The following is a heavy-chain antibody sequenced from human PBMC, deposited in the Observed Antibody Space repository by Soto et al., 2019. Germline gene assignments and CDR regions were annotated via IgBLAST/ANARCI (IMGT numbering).Heavy chain of an antibody. CDR2: IIPIFGTA. J-gene: IGHJ3*02. D-gene: IGHD3-3*01. V-gene: IGHV1-69*06. CDR3: AREAGYDFWSGSYAFDI. CDR1: GGTFSSYA. Sequence: QVQLVQSGAEVKKPGSSVKVSCKASGGTFSSYAISWVRQAPGQGLEWMGGIIPIFGTANYARKFQGRVTITADKSTSTAYMELSSLRSEDTAVYYCAREAGYDFWSGSYAFDIWGQGTMVTVSS.